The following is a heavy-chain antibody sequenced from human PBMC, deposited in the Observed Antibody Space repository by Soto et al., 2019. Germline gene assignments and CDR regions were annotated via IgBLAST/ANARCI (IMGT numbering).Heavy chain of an antibody. J-gene: IGHJ5*02. CDR1: GDSMSSHY. Sequence: SETLSLTCTVSGDSMSSHYWNWVRQTPGKGLEWIGCIYFTGSTYYNPSLKSRVTISVDTSKNQFSLKLSSVTAADTAVYYCARAPTVTTWGVWFDPWGQGTLVTVSS. D-gene: IGHD4-17*01. CDR3: ARAPTVTTWGVWFDP. V-gene: IGHV4-59*11. CDR2: IYFTGST.